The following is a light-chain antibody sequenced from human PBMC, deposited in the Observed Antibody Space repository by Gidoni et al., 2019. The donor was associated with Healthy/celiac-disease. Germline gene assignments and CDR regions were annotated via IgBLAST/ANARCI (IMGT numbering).Light chain of an antibody. Sequence: EIVLTQSTATLSLSPGERATLSCRASQSVSSYLAWYQQKPGQAPRLLIYDASNRATGIPARFSGSGSGTDFTLTISSLVPEDFAVYYCQQRSNWPPIFTFGPGTKVDIK. J-gene: IGKJ3*01. CDR2: DAS. V-gene: IGKV3-11*01. CDR3: QQRSNWPPIFT. CDR1: QSVSSY.